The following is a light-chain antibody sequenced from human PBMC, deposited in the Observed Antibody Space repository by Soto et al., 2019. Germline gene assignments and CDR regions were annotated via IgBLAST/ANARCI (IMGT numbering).Light chain of an antibody. CDR1: QSISSW. CDR3: QQYNSYRFT. V-gene: IGKV1-5*01. CDR2: DAS. Sequence: DIQMTQSPSTLSASVGDRVTITCRASQSISSWLAWYQQKPGKAPKLLIYDASSLESRVPSRFSGSGSGTEFTLTISSLQPDDFATYYCQQYNSYRFTFGPGTKVDIK. J-gene: IGKJ3*01.